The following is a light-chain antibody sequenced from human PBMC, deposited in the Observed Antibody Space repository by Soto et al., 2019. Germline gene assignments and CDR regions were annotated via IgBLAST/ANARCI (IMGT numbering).Light chain of an antibody. CDR2: AAS. Sequence: EIVLTQSPATLSSFPGDRVTLSCRASQAVNTRLAWYQHRPGQAPRLLIYAASSRATGIPDRFSGGGSGTDFTLTISRLEPEDFAVYYCQQCGSSPWTFGQGTKVDIK. CDR3: QQCGSSPWT. J-gene: IGKJ1*01. CDR1: QAVNTR. V-gene: IGKV3-20*01.